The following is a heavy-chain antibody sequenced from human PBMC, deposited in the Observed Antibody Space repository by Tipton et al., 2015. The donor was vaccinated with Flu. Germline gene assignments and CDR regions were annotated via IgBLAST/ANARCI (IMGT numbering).Heavy chain of an antibody. CDR2: SNHSGST. D-gene: IGHD6-13*01. J-gene: IGHJ4*02. CDR3: ALSYAAGLDY. CDR1: GGSFSGYY. V-gene: IGHV4-34*01. Sequence: TLSLTCAVYGGSFSGYYWSWIRQPPGKGLEWIGESNHSGSTNYNPSLKSRVTIAVDTSKNQSSLKLSSVTAADTAGYYCALSYAAGLDYWGQGTLVTVSS.